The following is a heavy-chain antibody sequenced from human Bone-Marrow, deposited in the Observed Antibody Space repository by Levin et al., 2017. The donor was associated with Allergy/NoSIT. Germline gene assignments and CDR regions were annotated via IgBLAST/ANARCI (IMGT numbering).Heavy chain of an antibody. V-gene: IGHV3-66*01. CDR2: LYTSGST. CDR1: GFSVGTNY. J-gene: IGHJ4*02. D-gene: IGHD5-18*01. CDR3: ARVMGAEYTYGLDY. Sequence: PGGSLRLSCVASGFSVGTNYMSWVRQAPGRGLEWVSLLYTSGSTYYADSVKGRFTVSSDTSKNTLFLQMNSLTTDDTAMYFCARVMGAEYTYGLDYWGQGTRVTVSS.